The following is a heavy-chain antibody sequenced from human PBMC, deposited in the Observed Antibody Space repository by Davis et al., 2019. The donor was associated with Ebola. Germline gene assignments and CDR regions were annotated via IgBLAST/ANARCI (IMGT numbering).Heavy chain of an antibody. CDR1: RFTFSSYW. CDR3: ARASSAIGFDY. D-gene: IGHD2-21*01. V-gene: IGHV3-7*03. Sequence: PGGSLRLSCAASRFTFSSYWMSWVRQAPGKGLEWVANIKQDGSEKYYVDSVKGRFTISKDNAKNSLYLQMNSLRAEDTAVYYCARASSAIGFDYWGQGTLVTVSS. J-gene: IGHJ4*02. CDR2: IKQDGSEK.